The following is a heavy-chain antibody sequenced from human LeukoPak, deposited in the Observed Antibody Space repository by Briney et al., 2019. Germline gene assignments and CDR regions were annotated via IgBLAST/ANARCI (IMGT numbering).Heavy chain of an antibody. CDR1: GFTFSNFW. CDR2: IKQDETEK. D-gene: IGHD3-22*01. CDR3: VRAPHYYDSSGFDY. V-gene: IGHV3-7*03. Sequence: GGSLRLSCTASGFTFSNFWMGWVRQAPGKGLEWVANIKQDETEKFYLGSVKGRFTISRDNAKNSLYLQMNSLRVEDTALYYCVRAPHYYDSSGFDYWGQGTLVTVSS. J-gene: IGHJ4*02.